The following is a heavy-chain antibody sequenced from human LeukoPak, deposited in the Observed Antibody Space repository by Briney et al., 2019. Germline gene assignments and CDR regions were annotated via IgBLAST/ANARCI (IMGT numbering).Heavy chain of an antibody. J-gene: IGHJ4*02. CDR3: ARDRGYSYAFDY. V-gene: IGHV4-34*01. CDR1: GGSFSGYY. CDR2: INHSGNT. Sequence: PSETLSLTCAVYGGSFSGYYWSWIRQPPGKGLEWIGEINHSGNTNYNPSLKSRVTISVDTSKNQFSLKLSSVTAADTAVYYCARDRGYSYAFDYWGQGTLVTVSS. D-gene: IGHD5-18*01.